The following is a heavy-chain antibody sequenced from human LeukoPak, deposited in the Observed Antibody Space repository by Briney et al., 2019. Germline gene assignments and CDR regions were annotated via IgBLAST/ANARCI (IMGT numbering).Heavy chain of an antibody. V-gene: IGHV3-23*01. CDR2: IRIGGGGT. Sequence: PGGSLRLSCAAAGFDLSIYAMTWVRQAPAKGLEWVSCIRIGGGGTYYADSVKGRFTISRDNSENTLHLQMNNLRVGDTAKYFCARCMVLSQGWCNWFDPWGQGTLVTVSS. CDR1: GFDLSIYA. CDR3: ARCMVLSQGWCNWFDP. D-gene: IGHD6-13*01. J-gene: IGHJ5*02.